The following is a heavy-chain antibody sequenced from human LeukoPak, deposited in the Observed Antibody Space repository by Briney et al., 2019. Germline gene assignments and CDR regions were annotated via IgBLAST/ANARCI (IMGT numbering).Heavy chain of an antibody. D-gene: IGHD3-10*01. Sequence: GGSLRLSCAASGFTFSSYGMHWVRQAPGKGLEWVAFIRYDGSNKYYAYSVKGRFTISRDNSKNTLYLQMNSLRGEDTAVYYCARDAGDYFDYWGQGTLVTVSS. CDR2: IRYDGSNK. V-gene: IGHV3-30*02. CDR1: GFTFSSYG. J-gene: IGHJ4*02. CDR3: ARDAGDYFDY.